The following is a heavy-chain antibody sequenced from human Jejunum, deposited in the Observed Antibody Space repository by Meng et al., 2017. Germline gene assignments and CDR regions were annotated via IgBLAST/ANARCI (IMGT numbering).Heavy chain of an antibody. CDR2: ANT. CDR3: ARDSMGSLDY. Sequence: QVHLKESGPGLVRPSETPSFICTVSGGSVGRAGYQWGWIRQPPGRGLEWIGYANTNYNPSLKRRVTISLDTSRNLFSLSLTSVTAADTAVYYCARDSMGSLDYWGQGILVTVSS. D-gene: IGHD1-26*01. V-gene: IGHV4-61*08. CDR1: GGSVGRAGYQ. J-gene: IGHJ4*02.